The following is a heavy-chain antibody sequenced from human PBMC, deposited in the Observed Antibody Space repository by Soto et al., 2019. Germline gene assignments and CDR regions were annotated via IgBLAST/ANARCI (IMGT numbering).Heavy chain of an antibody. CDR2: ISAYNGNT. CDR1: GYTFTSYG. J-gene: IGHJ5*02. D-gene: IGHD3-3*01. CDR3: ARDRDYDFWSGYRNWFDP. V-gene: IGHV1-18*01. Sequence: SVKVSWKASGYTFTSYGISWGRQAPGQGLEWMGWISAYNGNTNYAQKLQGRVTMTTDTSTSTAYMELRSLRSDDTAVYYCARDRDYDFWSGYRNWFDPWGQGTLVTSPQ.